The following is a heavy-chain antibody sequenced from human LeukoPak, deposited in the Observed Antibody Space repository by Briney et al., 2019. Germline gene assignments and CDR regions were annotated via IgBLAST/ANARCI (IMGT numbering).Heavy chain of an antibody. V-gene: IGHV3-15*01. CDR3: TTAVRYDYVWGSFKN. J-gene: IGHJ4*02. D-gene: IGHD3-16*01. CDR2: IKSKTDGGTT. Sequence: PGGSLRLSCAASGLTFNNAWMSWVRQAPGKGLEWVGRIKSKTDGGTTDYAAPVKGRFTISRDDSKNTLYLQMNSLKTEDTAVYYCTTAVRYDYVWGSFKNWGQGTLVTVSS. CDR1: GLTFNNAW.